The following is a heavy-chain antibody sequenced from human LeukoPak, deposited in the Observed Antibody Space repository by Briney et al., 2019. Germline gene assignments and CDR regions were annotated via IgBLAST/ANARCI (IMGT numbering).Heavy chain of an antibody. J-gene: IGHJ4*02. CDR2: INHSGST. V-gene: IGHV4-34*01. D-gene: IGHD6-25*01. CDR1: GGSFSGYY. CDR3: ARRPRIAAHKLDY. Sequence: PSETLSLTCAVYGGSFSGYYWSWIRQPPGKGLEWIGEINHSGSTNYNPPLKSRVTISVDTSKNQFSLKLSSVTAADTAVYYCARRPRIAAHKLDYWGQGTLVTVSS.